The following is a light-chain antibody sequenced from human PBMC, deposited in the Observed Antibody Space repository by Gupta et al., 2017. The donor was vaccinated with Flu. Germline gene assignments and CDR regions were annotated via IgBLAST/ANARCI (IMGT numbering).Light chain of an antibody. CDR2: WAS. Sequence: DIFMTQSPDSLAASLGERATISCKSSQSVLYSSSGRNYLAWYQQKPGQPPKLLIYWASTRESGVPDRFSGSGSGTDFTLTISSLQAEDVAVYYCQQYYSPPYNFGQGTKLEIE. J-gene: IGKJ2*01. CDR3: QQYYSPPYN. V-gene: IGKV4-1*01. CDR1: QSVLYSSSGRNY.